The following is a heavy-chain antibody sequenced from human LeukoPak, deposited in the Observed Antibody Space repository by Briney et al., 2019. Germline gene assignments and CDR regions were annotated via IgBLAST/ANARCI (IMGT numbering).Heavy chain of an antibody. CDR2: IWYDGSNK. V-gene: IGHV3-33*08. D-gene: IGHD6-13*01. CDR3: ARSGHSSSGMGFDY. CDR1: GFTFSSYT. Sequence: GGSLRLSCAASGFTFSSYTMHWVRQAPGKGLEWVAVIWYDGSNKYYADSVKGRFTISRDNSKNTLYLQMNSLRAEDTAVYYCARSGHSSSGMGFDYWGQGTLVTVSS. J-gene: IGHJ4*02.